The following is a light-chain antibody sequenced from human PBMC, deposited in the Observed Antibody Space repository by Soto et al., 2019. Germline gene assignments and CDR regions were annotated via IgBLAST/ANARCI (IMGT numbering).Light chain of an antibody. Sequence: VMTQSPATLSVSTGERAALTCRASQSVSSNLAWYQQKPGQAPRILIYGVYTRAPGIPARFSGSGSGTDFTLTISRLQSEDFSVYYCQQYNNWPPTFGQGTKVDIK. CDR3: QQYNNWPPT. CDR2: GVY. V-gene: IGKV3D-15*01. J-gene: IGKJ1*01. CDR1: QSVSSN.